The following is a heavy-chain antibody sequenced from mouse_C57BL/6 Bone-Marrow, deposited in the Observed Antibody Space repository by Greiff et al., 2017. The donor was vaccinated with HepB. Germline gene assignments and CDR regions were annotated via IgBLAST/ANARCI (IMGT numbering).Heavy chain of an antibody. D-gene: IGHD2-3*01. CDR2: IYPRSGNT. CDR1: GYTFTSYG. J-gene: IGHJ4*01. CDR3: ARWGLYDGYYYYYAMDY. V-gene: IGHV1-81*01. Sequence: QVQLKQSGAELARPGASVKLSCKASGYTFTSYGISWVKQRTGQGLEWIGEIYPRSGNTYYNEKFKGKATLTADKSSSTAYMELRSLTSEDSAVYFCARWGLYDGYYYYYAMDYWGQGTSVTVSS.